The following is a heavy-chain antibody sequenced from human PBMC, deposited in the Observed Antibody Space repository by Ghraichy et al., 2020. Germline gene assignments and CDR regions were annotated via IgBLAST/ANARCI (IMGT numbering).Heavy chain of an antibody. V-gene: IGHV3-53*01. Sequence: GGSLRLSCAASGFTVSSNYMSWVRQAPGKGLEWVSVIYSGGSTYYADSVKGRFTISRDNSKNTLYLQMNSLRAEDTAVYYCARKRDYDFWSGYYEWGQGTLVTVSS. D-gene: IGHD3-3*01. CDR3: ARKRDYDFWSGYYE. CDR1: GFTVSSNY. CDR2: IYSGGST. J-gene: IGHJ4*02.